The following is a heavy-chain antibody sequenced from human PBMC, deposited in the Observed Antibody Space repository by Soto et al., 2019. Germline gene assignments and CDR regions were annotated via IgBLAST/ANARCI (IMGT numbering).Heavy chain of an antibody. V-gene: IGHV4-4*07. J-gene: IGHJ4*02. CDR3: ARYSTSPGYFDY. D-gene: IGHD6-6*01. Sequence: SETLSLTCTVSGDSISTYYWNWIRQPAGKGLQWIGRIYTSGSTNYNPSLKSRVTMSLDTSKNQFSLKLSSLTAADTAVYYCARYSTSPGYFDYWGRGALVTVSS. CDR1: GDSISTYY. CDR2: IYTSGST.